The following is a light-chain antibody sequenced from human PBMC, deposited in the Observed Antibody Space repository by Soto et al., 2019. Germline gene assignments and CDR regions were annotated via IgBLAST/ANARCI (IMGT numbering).Light chain of an antibody. Sequence: DIVMTQSPDSLAVSLGERATINCKSSQSVLYSSNNKNYLAWYQQKPGQPPKLLIDWASTRESGVPDRLSGSGSGPDFTLTITSLQAEDVAVYYCQQYYSTPLTFGGGTKVEIK. J-gene: IGKJ4*01. CDR2: WAS. CDR3: QQYYSTPLT. V-gene: IGKV4-1*01. CDR1: QSVLYSSNNKNY.